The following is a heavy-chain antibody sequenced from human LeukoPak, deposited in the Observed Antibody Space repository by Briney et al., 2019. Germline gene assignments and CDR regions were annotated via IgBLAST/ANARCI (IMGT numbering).Heavy chain of an antibody. CDR2: ISISGGSI. CDR3: ARDRDSSWYVSYFDL. Sequence: GGSLRLSCAGSGFTLGSHSMNWVRQAPGEGLEWVSYISISGGSIYYADFVKGRFTISRDNAKNSLYLEMTGLRAEDTAVYYCARDRDSSWYVSYFDLWGRGTLVTVSS. J-gene: IGHJ2*01. V-gene: IGHV3-48*04. D-gene: IGHD6-13*01. CDR1: GFTLGSHS.